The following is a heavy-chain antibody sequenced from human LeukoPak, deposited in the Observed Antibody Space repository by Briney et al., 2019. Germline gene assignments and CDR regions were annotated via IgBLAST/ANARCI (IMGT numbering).Heavy chain of an antibody. CDR2: ISGSGSST. J-gene: IGHJ4*02. Sequence: GGSLRLSCTASGFSFKKYGTHWVRQAPGKGLEWVSAISGSGSSTYYANSVQGRFTISRDNSKNTLYLQMNSLRAEDTAVYYCAKDPRAYCGGDCYNYWGQGTLVTVSS. V-gene: IGHV3-23*01. CDR1: GFSFKKYG. D-gene: IGHD2-21*02. CDR3: AKDPRAYCGGDCYNY.